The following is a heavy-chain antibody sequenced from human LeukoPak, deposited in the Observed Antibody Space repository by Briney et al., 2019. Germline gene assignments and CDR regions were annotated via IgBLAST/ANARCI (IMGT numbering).Heavy chain of an antibody. CDR2: IKQDGSEK. Sequence: GGSLRLSCAASGFTFSSYWMSWVRQAPGKGLEWVANIKQDGSEKYYVDSVKGRFTISRDNAKNSLYLQMNSLRAEDTAVYYCARDRDYYDSSGYYYLSDYWGQGTLVTVSS. J-gene: IGHJ4*02. CDR3: ARDRDYYDSSGYYYLSDY. CDR1: GFTFSSYW. V-gene: IGHV3-7*01. D-gene: IGHD3-22*01.